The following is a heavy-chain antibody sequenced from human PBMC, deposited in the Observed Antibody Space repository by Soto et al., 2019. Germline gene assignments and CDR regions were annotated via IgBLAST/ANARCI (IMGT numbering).Heavy chain of an antibody. Sequence: SETLSLTCTVSGGSVISASYYWTWIRQPPGKGLEWIGYIYYTGSTNYNPSLKSRVTMSVDTSTNQFSLKLTSVTAADAAVYYCARDIRGYSRAFDSWGRGTLVTVSS. CDR1: GGSVISASYY. CDR3: ARDIRGYSRAFDS. J-gene: IGHJ4*02. V-gene: IGHV4-61*01. CDR2: IYYTGST. D-gene: IGHD5-18*01.